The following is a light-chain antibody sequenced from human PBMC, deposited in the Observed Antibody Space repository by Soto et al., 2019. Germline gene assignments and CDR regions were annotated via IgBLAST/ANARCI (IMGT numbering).Light chain of an antibody. Sequence: QSVLTQPPSASGTPGQRVTISCSGSSSNIGSNYVYWYQQLPGTAPKLLIYRNNQRPSGVPDRFSGSKSGTSASPAISGLRSEDEADHYCAAWDDSLSGAWVFGGGTKLTVL. CDR1: SSNIGSNY. CDR3: AAWDDSLSGAWV. CDR2: RNN. J-gene: IGLJ3*02. V-gene: IGLV1-47*01.